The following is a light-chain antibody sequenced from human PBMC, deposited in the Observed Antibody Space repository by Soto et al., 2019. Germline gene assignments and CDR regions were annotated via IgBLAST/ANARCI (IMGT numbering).Light chain of an antibody. Sequence: EVVFTQSPVTLSLSPGERATLSCRASQSFRGLLAWYQQKPGQAPRLLIYDAYNRATGIPPRFSGSGSGTAFTLTISSLEPEDSAVYYCQKRHMWPIKFGQGTRLEIK. V-gene: IGKV3-11*01. J-gene: IGKJ5*01. CDR3: QKRHMWPIK. CDR1: QSFRGL. CDR2: DAY.